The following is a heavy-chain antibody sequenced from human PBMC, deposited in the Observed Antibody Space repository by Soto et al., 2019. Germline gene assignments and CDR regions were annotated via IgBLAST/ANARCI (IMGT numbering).Heavy chain of an antibody. CDR1: GYIFVNYG. D-gene: IGHD3-16*01. J-gene: IGHJ6*02. CDR2: ISPYTGNT. Sequence: QVQLVQSGDEVKKPGASVKVSCKASGYIFVNYGIAWVRQAPGQGLEWMGWISPYTGNTHSASKVQGRLTMTTDTSTSTAYMDLGSLTSDNTAVYYCVMVDNYVTPTPQDVWGQGTTVTVSS. CDR3: VMVDNYVTPTPQDV. V-gene: IGHV1-18*01.